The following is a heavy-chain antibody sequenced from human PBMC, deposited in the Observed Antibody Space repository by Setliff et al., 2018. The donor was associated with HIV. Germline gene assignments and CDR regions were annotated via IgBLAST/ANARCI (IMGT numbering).Heavy chain of an antibody. J-gene: IGHJ3*02. CDR1: GFTLSSYW. CDR3: VRDKWLVPDTFDI. Sequence: PGGSLRLSCEASGFTLSSYWMHWVRQVPGKGLVWVSRINSDGSSTSYADSVKGRFTISRDNAKNSLYLQMNSLRAEDMALYYCVRDKWLVPDTFDIWGQGTMVTVSS. D-gene: IGHD6-19*01. CDR2: INSDGSST. V-gene: IGHV3-74*01.